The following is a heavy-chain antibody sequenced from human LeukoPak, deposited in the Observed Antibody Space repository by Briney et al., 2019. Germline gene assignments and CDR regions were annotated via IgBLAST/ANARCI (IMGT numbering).Heavy chain of an antibody. J-gene: IGHJ6*03. CDR1: GGSFSGYY. CDR2: INHSGST. Sequence: PSETLSLTCAVYGGSFSGYYWSWIRQPPGKGLEWIGEINHSGSTNYNPSLKSRVTISVDTSKNHFSLKLSSVTAADTAVYYCARARGYSSSGYYYYMDVWGKGTTVTVSS. CDR3: ARARGYSSSGYYYYMDV. D-gene: IGHD6-13*01. V-gene: IGHV4-34*01.